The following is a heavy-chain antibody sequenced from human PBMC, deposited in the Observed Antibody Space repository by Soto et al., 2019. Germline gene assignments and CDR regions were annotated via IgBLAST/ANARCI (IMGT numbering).Heavy chain of an antibody. D-gene: IGHD6-19*01. CDR3: ARIYVQAGSTKNWFDP. V-gene: IGHV1-18*04. Sequence: QVQLVQSGAEVKKPGASVKVSCKASGYTFTSYGISWVRQAPGQGLERMGWISAYNGNTNYAQKLQGRVTMTTDTSTSTAYMELRSLRSDDTAVYYCARIYVQAGSTKNWFDPWGQGTLVTVSS. J-gene: IGHJ5*02. CDR1: GYTFTSYG. CDR2: ISAYNGNT.